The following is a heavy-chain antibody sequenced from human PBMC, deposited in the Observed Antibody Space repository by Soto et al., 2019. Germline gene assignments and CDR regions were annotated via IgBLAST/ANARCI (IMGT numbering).Heavy chain of an antibody. CDR1: GFTFSSYG. V-gene: IGHV3-30*18. CDR3: AKASYNWNDEHIYYYYYYGMDV. J-gene: IGHJ6*02. CDR2: ISYDGSNK. Sequence: GGSLRLSCAASGFTFSSYGMHWVRQAPGKGLEWVAVISYDGSNKYYADSVKGRFTISRDNSKNTLYLQMNSLRAEDTAVYYCAKASYNWNDEHIYYYYYYGMDVWGQGTTVTVSS. D-gene: IGHD1-1*01.